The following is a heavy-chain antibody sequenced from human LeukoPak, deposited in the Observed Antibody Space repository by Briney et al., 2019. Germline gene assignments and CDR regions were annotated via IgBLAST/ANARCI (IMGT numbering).Heavy chain of an antibody. CDR1: GGTFSSYA. CDR3: ARGPPEGIPHWFDP. CDR2: IIPILGIA. V-gene: IGHV1-69*04. J-gene: IGHJ5*02. Sequence: SVKVSCKASGGTFSSYAISWVRQAPGQGLEWMGRIIPILGIANYAQKFQGRVTITADKSTSTAYMELSSLRSEDTAVYYCARGPPEGIPHWFDPWGQGTLVTVSS.